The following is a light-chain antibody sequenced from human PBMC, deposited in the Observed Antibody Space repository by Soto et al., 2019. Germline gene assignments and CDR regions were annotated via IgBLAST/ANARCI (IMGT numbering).Light chain of an antibody. CDR1: QSISTY. J-gene: IGKJ2*01. CDR2: EAS. CDR3: QQSARVPRT. Sequence: EIVLTQSPATLSLSPGESATLSCRASQSISTYLAWYQQKPGQAPRLLMYEASNRATGVPPRFSGSGSGTDFTLTISSLEPEDFAVYYCQQSARVPRTFGQGTKLEIK. V-gene: IGKV3-11*01.